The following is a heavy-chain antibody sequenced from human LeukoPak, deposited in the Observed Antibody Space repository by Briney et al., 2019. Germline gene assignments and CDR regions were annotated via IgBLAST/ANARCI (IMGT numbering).Heavy chain of an antibody. D-gene: IGHD6-13*01. CDR2: ISSSSSYI. J-gene: IGHJ6*02. V-gene: IGHV3-21*01. Sequence: GGSLRLSCAASGFTFSSYSMNWVRQAPGKGLEWVSSISSSSSYIYYADSVKGRFTISRDNAKNSLYLQMNSLRAEHTAVYYCARDGCIAAAGTRCYYYYGMDVWGQGTTVTVSS. CDR1: GFTFSSYS. CDR3: ARDGCIAAAGTRCYYYYGMDV.